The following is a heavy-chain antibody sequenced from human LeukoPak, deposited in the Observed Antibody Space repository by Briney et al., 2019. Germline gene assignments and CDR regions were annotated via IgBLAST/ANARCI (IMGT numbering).Heavy chain of an antibody. Sequence: QPGRSLRLSCAASGFTFSSYAMHWVRQAPGKGLEWVAVISYDGSNKYYADSVKGRFTISRDNSKNTIYLQMNSLRAEDTAIYYCAKRSSTSSGYFDFWGRGTLVTVSS. CDR3: AKRSSTSSGYFDF. V-gene: IGHV3-30*04. D-gene: IGHD3-22*01. CDR1: GFTFSSYA. CDR2: ISYDGSNK. J-gene: IGHJ4*02.